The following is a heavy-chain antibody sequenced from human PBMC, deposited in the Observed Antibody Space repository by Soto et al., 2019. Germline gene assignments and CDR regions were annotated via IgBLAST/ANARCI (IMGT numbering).Heavy chain of an antibody. Sequence: GSLRLSCPTSGFTFSNNIMSWVRQAPGKGLEWVGLIRTKPYGGSAQYAASVKGRFTISRDDSKSTAYLQMNSLTTEDTGVYYCNSPMVSTYLYYGMDVWGQGTKVTVYS. D-gene: IGHD2-8*01. V-gene: IGHV3-49*04. CDR1: GFTFSNNI. CDR3: NSPMVSTYLYYGMDV. J-gene: IGHJ6*02. CDR2: IRTKPYGGSA.